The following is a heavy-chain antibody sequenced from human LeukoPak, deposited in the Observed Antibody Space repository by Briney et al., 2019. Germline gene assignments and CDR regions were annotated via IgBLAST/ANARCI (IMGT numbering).Heavy chain of an antibody. CDR3: TTPTAYYDILTGYPNYFDY. V-gene: IGHV3-15*01. CDR2: IKSKTDGGTT. J-gene: IGHJ4*02. Sequence: GGSLRLPCAASGFTFSNAWMSWVRQAPGKGLEWVGRIKSKTDGGTTDYAAPVKGRFTISRDDSKNTLYLQMNSLKTEDTAVYYCTTPTAYYDILTGYPNYFDYWGQGTLVTVSS. D-gene: IGHD3-9*01. CDR1: GFTFSNAW.